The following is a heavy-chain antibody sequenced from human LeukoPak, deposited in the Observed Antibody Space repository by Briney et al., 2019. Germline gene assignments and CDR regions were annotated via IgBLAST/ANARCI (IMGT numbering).Heavy chain of an antibody. D-gene: IGHD6-19*01. Sequence: GGSLRLSCAASEFSFITYDLSWVRQTLEKGLEWVSTISGDGVTFYADSVKGRFTISRDKSKNTLYLQMNSLRTDDTAIYYCAQGRGTNSGPTLDYWGQGTLVTVSS. CDR2: ISGDGVT. V-gene: IGHV3-23*01. CDR3: AQGRGTNSGPTLDY. CDR1: EFSFITYD. J-gene: IGHJ4*02.